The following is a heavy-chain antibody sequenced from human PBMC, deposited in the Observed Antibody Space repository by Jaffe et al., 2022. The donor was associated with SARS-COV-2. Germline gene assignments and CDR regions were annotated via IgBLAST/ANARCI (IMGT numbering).Heavy chain of an antibody. J-gene: IGHJ6*02. CDR1: GGTFSSYT. D-gene: IGHD2-2*02. Sequence: QVQLVQSGAEVKKPGSSVKVSCKASGGTFSSYTISWVRQAPGQGLEWMGRIIPILGIANYAQKFQGRVTITADKSTSTAYMELSSLRSEDTAVYYCARELVGRYCSSTSCYTGGMDVWGQGTTVTVSS. V-gene: IGHV1-69*08. CDR3: ARELVGRYCSSTSCYTGGMDV. CDR2: IIPILGIA.